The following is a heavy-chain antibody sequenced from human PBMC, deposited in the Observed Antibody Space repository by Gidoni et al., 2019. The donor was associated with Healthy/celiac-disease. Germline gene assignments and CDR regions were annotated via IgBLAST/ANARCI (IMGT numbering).Heavy chain of an antibody. CDR1: GFTFSNAW. V-gene: IGHV3-15*01. J-gene: IGHJ3*02. CDR2: MKSKTDGGTT. Sequence: EVQLVESGGGLVKPGGSLRLSCAASGFTFSNAWMSWVRQAPGKGLEWVGRMKSKTDGGTTDYAAPVKGRFTISRDDSKNTLYLQMNSLKTEDTAVYYCTTDPPPQTWYGADAFDIWGQGTMVTVSS. D-gene: IGHD2-15*01. CDR3: TTDPPPQTWYGADAFDI.